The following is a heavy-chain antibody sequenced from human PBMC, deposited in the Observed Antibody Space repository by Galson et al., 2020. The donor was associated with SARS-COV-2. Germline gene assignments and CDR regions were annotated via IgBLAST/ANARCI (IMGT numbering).Heavy chain of an antibody. CDR2: IYYSGST. CDR1: GGSISSYY. V-gene: IGHV4-59*08. Sequence: SQTLSLTCTVSGGSISSYYWSWIRQPPGKGLEWIGYIYYSGSTNYNPSLKSRVTISVDTSKNQFSLKLSSVTAADTAVYYCAKGYSGYDPFDYWGQGTLVTVSS. J-gene: IGHJ4*02. CDR3: AKGYSGYDPFDY. D-gene: IGHD5-12*01.